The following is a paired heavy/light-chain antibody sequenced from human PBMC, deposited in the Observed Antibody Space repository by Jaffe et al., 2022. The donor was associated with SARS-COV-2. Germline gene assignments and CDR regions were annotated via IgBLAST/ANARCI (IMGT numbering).Light chain of an antibody. J-gene: IGKJ1*01. CDR1: QSISSW. CDR2: KAS. CDR3: QQHNSYSWT. V-gene: IGKV1-5*03. Sequence: DIQMTQSPSTLSASVGDRVTITCRASQSISSWLAWYQQKPGKAPKLLIYKASDLETGVPSRFSGSGSGTEFTLTVSSLQPDDFATYYCQQHNSYSWTFGQGTKVEVK.
Heavy chain of an antibody. CDR3: ARSRDGYSVFDY. CDR1: GFTFSSYR. J-gene: IGHJ4*02. V-gene: IGHV3-48*01. CDR2: IIGSTGTI. Sequence: EVQLVESGGGLVQPGGSLRLSCAASGFTFSSYRMNWVRQAPGKGLEWVSCIIGSTGTIYYADSVKGRFTISRDDAKNSLYLQMNSLRAEDTAVYYCARSRDGYSVFDYWGQGTLVTVSS. D-gene: IGHD4-4*01.